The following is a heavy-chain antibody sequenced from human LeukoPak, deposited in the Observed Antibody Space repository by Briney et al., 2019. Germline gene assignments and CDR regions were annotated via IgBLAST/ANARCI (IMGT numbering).Heavy chain of an antibody. CDR2: ISSNGGST. CDR1: GFTFSSYA. CDR3: ARDQNYYYYMDA. V-gene: IGHV3-64*01. J-gene: IGHJ6*03. Sequence: GALRLSCAASGFTFSSYAMHWVRQAPGKGLEYVSAISSNGGSTYYANSVKGRFTISRDNSKNTLYLQMGSLRAEDMAVYYCARDQNYYYYMDAWGKGPRSPSP.